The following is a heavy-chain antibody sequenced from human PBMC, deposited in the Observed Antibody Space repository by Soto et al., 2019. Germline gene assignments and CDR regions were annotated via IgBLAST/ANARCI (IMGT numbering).Heavy chain of an antibody. D-gene: IGHD3-16*01. CDR2: IKEDGSER. J-gene: IGHJ6*02. CDR1: GFTFNSYW. CDR3: ARGTPGGYGMDV. V-gene: IGHV3-7*03. Sequence: PGGSLRLSCAASGFTFNSYWMSWVRQAPGKGLEWVANIKEDGSERYYVDSVKGRFTISRDNAKNSLYLQMEGLRAEDTAVYYCARGTPGGYGMDVWGQGTRVTVSS.